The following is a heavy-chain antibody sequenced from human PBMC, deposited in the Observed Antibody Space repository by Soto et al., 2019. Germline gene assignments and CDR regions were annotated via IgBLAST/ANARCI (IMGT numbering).Heavy chain of an antibody. J-gene: IGHJ4*02. Sequence: QVQLVESGGGVVQPGRSLRLSCAASGFTFSSYGMHWVRQAPGKGLEWVAVIWYDGSNKYYADSVKGRFTISRDNSKNTLYLQMNSLRAEDTAAYYCARDLNGGAYDYWGQGTLVTVSS. D-gene: IGHD2-21*01. CDR3: ARDLNGGAYDY. CDR2: IWYDGSNK. V-gene: IGHV3-33*01. CDR1: GFTFSSYG.